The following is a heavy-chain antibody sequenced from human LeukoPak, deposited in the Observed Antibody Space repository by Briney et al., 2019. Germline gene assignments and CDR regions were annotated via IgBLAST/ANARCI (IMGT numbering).Heavy chain of an antibody. Sequence: GGSLRLSGAASGFTFRSYWMHWVRQAPGKGLVWVSRINIDGSSGSYADSAEGRFTISRDNAKNTVYLQMNSLRAEDTAVYYCTREVSGSLYLDYWGQGTLVTVSS. CDR2: INIDGSSG. V-gene: IGHV3-74*01. J-gene: IGHJ4*02. D-gene: IGHD1-26*01. CDR3: TREVSGSLYLDY. CDR1: GFTFRSYW.